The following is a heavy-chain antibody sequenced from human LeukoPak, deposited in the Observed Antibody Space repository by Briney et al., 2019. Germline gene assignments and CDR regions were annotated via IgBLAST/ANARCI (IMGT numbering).Heavy chain of an antibody. J-gene: IGHJ4*02. CDR3: ARGAVVPAAILYFDY. CDR2: IYHSGST. D-gene: IGHD2-2*01. Sequence: PSETLSLTCTVSGGSISSYYWSWIRQPPGKGLEWIGFIYHSGSTNYNPSLKSRVTISVDTSKNQFSLKLSSVTAADTAVYYCARGAVVPAAILYFDYWGQRTLATVSS. V-gene: IGHV4-59*01. CDR1: GGSISSYY.